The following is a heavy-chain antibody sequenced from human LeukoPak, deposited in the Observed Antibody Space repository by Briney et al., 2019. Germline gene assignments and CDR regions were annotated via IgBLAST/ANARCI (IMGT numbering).Heavy chain of an antibody. CDR3: ARGGNWAFEY. CDR1: GFTFTNYG. V-gene: IGHV3-30*02. J-gene: IGHJ4*02. CDR2: IRYDGTNK. D-gene: IGHD7-27*01. Sequence: GGSLRLSCAASGFTFTNYGIHWVRQAPGKGLEWVAFIRYDGTNKYYADSVKGRFTISRDNAKNSLYLQMNSLRAEDTAVYYCARGGNWAFEYWGQGALVTVSP.